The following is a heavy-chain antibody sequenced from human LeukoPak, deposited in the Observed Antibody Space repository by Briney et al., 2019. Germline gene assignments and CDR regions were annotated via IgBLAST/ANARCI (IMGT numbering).Heavy chain of an antibody. D-gene: IGHD3-9*01. CDR2: IIPILGIA. J-gene: IGHJ5*02. Sequence: SVKVSCKASGGTFSSYAISWVRQAPGQGLEWMGRIIPILGIANCAQKFQGRVTITADKSTSTACMELSSLRSEDTAVYYCARDLELRYFDWLNTYNWFDPWGQGTLVTVSS. CDR3: ARDLELRYFDWLNTYNWFDP. V-gene: IGHV1-69*04. CDR1: GGTFSSYA.